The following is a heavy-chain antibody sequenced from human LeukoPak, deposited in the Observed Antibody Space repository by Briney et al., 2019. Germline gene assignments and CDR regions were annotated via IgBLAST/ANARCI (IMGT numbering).Heavy chain of an antibody. CDR2: ISPYNGNT. CDR1: GYTFTSYG. D-gene: IGHD1-7*01. CDR3: ARENSHAFDI. V-gene: IGHV1-18*01. Sequence: GASVKVSCKASGYTFTSYGISWVRQAPGQGPEWMGWISPYNGNTNYAQNLQGRVTMTTDTSTSTAYMELRSLRSDDTAVYYCARENSHAFDIWGQGTMVTVSS. J-gene: IGHJ3*02.